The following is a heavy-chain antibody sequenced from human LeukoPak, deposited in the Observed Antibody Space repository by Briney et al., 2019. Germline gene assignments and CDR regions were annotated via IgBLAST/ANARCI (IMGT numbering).Heavy chain of an antibody. CDR3: AREGSCGGDCPGYFDL. V-gene: IGHV3-13*04. CDR1: GFTFSRYD. D-gene: IGHD2-21*02. Sequence: PGGSLRLSCAASGFTFSRYDMHWVRETTGKGLEWVSAIDTAGNTYFPGSVKGRFTISRENAENSLYLQMNSLGAGDTAMYYCAREGSCGGDCPGYFDLWGRGTLVTVSS. CDR2: IDTAGNT. J-gene: IGHJ2*01.